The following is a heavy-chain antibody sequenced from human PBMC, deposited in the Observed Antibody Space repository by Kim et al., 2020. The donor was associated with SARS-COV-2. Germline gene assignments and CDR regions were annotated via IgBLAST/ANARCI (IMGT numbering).Heavy chain of an antibody. D-gene: IGHD3-22*01. CDR3: AREPKYYYDSSGYYYRLYYFDY. J-gene: IGHJ4*02. Sequence: GGSLRLSCAASGFTFSSYSMNWVRQAPGKGLEWVSSISSSSSYIYYADSVKGRFTISRDNAKNSLYLQMNSLRAEDTAVYYCAREPKYYYDSSGYYYRLYYFDYWGQGTLVTVSS. V-gene: IGHV3-21*01. CDR1: GFTFSSYS. CDR2: ISSSSSYI.